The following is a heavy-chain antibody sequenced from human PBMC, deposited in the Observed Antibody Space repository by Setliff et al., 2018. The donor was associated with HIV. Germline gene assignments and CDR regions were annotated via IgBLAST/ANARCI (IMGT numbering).Heavy chain of an antibody. D-gene: IGHD4-4*01. J-gene: IGHJ4*02. CDR3: ASATVGGASPFDS. CDR1: GGSISRGGRH. V-gene: IGHV4-31*03. Sequence: PSETLSLTCSVYGGSISRGGRHWGWIRQHPGRGLEWLGYVYYTGESFYKPSLGGRVTILQDKSKNQFSLELRSVTAADTAVYYCASATVGGASPFDSWGPGTLVTVSS. CDR2: VYYTGES.